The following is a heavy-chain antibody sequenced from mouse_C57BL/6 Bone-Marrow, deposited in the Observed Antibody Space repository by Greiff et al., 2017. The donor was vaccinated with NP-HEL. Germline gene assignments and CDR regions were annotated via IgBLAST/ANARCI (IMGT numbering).Heavy chain of an antibody. CDR2: IWGDGST. J-gene: IGHJ3*01. CDR3: SKPETAQASFAY. Sequence: QVQLQQSGPGLVAPSQSLSITCTVSGFSLTSSGVSWVRQPPGKGLEWLGVIWGDGSTNYHSALISRLSLSQDNSKSQVFLQLNSLQTDDTAAYYCSKPETAQASFAYWGQGTLVTVSA. D-gene: IGHD3-2*02. V-gene: IGHV2-3*01. CDR1: GFSLTSSG.